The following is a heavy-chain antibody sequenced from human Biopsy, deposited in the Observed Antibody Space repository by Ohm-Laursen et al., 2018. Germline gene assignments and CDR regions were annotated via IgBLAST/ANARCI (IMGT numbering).Heavy chain of an antibody. J-gene: IGHJ6*02. CDR3: ARAVDYYDPYYYYGLDV. D-gene: IGHD3-16*01. CDR2: INHRGST. V-gene: IGHV4-34*01. CDR1: GGFFSGYY. Sequence: TLSLTCAVYGGFFSGYYWSWIRQPPGKGLEWIGEINHRGSTNYNPSLKSRVTISVDTSKNQFSLKLRSVTAADTAVYYCARAVDYYDPYYYYGLDVWGQGTTVTVSS.